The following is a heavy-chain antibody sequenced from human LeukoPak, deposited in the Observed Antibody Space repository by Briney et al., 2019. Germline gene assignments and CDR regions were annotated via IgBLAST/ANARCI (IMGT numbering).Heavy chain of an antibody. J-gene: IGHJ4*02. CDR1: GVSISSYY. V-gene: IGHV4-59*01. D-gene: IGHD6-13*01. Sequence: KPSETLSLTCTVSGVSISSYYWSWIRQPPGKGLEWIGYIYYSGSTNYNPSLKSRVTISVDTSKNQFSLKLSSVTAADTAVYYCARETRSSWSSNFDYWGQGTLVTVSS. CDR3: ARETRSSWSSNFDY. CDR2: IYYSGST.